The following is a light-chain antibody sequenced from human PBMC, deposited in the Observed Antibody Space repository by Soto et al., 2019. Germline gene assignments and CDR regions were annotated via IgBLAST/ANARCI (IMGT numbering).Light chain of an antibody. V-gene: IGKV1-39*01. CDR3: QQSYTSPYT. CDR1: QSIANY. Sequence: DIQMTQSPSSLSASVGDRVTITCRSSQSIANYLNWYQQKPGRAPKFLIYAASTLQRGVPSRFSGSGSGTDFTLTIHSLQTEDFATYFCQQSYTSPYTFGQGTKLEIK. J-gene: IGKJ2*01. CDR2: AAS.